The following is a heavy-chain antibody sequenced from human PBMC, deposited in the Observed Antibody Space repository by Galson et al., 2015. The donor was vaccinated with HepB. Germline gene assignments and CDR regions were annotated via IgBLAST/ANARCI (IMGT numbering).Heavy chain of an antibody. CDR3: ARESNWNALYYFDY. D-gene: IGHD1-1*01. CDR1: GGSISSYY. J-gene: IGHJ4*02. Sequence: ETLSLTCTVSGGSISSYYWSWIRQPPGKGLEWIGYIYYSGSTNYNPSLKSRVTISVDTSKNQFSLKLSSVTAADTAVYYCARESNWNALYYFDYWGQGTLVTVSS. V-gene: IGHV4-59*01. CDR2: IYYSGST.